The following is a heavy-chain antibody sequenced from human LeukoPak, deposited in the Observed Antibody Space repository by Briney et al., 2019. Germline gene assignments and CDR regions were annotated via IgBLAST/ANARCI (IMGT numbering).Heavy chain of an antibody. V-gene: IGHV4-34*01. CDR2: INHSGST. Sequence: SETLSLTCAVYGGSFSGYYWSWIRQPPGKGLEWIGEINHSGSTNYNPSLKSRVTISVDTSKNQFSLKLSPVTAADTAVYYCARVGIDYSGNIIKYYFDYWGQGTLVTVSS. D-gene: IGHD4-23*01. CDR1: GGSFSGYY. CDR3: ARVGIDYSGNIIKYYFDY. J-gene: IGHJ4*02.